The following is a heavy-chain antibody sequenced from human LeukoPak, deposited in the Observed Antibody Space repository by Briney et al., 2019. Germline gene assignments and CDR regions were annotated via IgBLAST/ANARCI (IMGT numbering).Heavy chain of an antibody. CDR2: ISGSGGST. CDR3: AKDAHNWNDIDYYYGMDV. Sequence: GGSLRLSCAASGFTFSSYAMSWVRQAPGKGLEWVSAISGSGGSTYYADSVKGRFTISRDNSKNTLYLQMNSLRAEDTAVYYCAKDAHNWNDIDYYYGMDVWGQGTTVTVSS. CDR1: GFTFSSYA. D-gene: IGHD1-1*01. V-gene: IGHV3-23*01. J-gene: IGHJ6*02.